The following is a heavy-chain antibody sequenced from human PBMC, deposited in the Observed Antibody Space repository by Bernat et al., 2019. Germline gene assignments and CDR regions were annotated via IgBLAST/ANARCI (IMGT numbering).Heavy chain of an antibody. Sequence: QVQLQESGPGLVKPSETLSLTCTVSGGSISSYYWSWIRQPPGKGLEWIGYIYYRGSTNYNPSLKSRVTISVDTSKNQFSLKLSSVTAADTAVYYCARVLLWFGELPTDYYYYGMDVWGQGTTVTVSS. V-gene: IGHV4-59*01. D-gene: IGHD3-10*01. CDR3: ARVLLWFGELPTDYYYYGMDV. J-gene: IGHJ6*02. CDR1: GGSISSYY. CDR2: IYYRGST.